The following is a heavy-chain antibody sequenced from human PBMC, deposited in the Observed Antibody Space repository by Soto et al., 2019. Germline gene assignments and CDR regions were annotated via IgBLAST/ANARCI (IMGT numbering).Heavy chain of an antibody. CDR1: GFTFSSYA. CDR3: AKGRNGVDV. J-gene: IGHJ6*02. Sequence: GGSLRLSCAASGFTFSSYAMTWVRQAPGKGLEWVSAISENGDATHYADSVKGRFIISRDNSQNTLYLHMNSLRAEDTAVFYCAKGRNGVDVWGQGTTVTV. CDR2: ISENGDAT. V-gene: IGHV3-23*01.